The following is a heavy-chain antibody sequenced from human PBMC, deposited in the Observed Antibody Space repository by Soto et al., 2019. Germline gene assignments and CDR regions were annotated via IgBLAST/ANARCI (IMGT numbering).Heavy chain of an antibody. CDR2: INHSGST. J-gene: IGHJ6*02. Sequence: SETLSLTCAVYGGSFSGYYWSWIRQPPGKGLEWIGEINHSGSTNYNPSLKSRVTISVDTSKNQFSLKLSSVTAADTAVYYCARVPAPKYYYDSSGYYSHYYYYYGMDVWGQGTTVTVSS. D-gene: IGHD3-22*01. CDR3: ARVPAPKYYYDSSGYYSHYYYYYGMDV. CDR1: GGSFSGYY. V-gene: IGHV4-34*01.